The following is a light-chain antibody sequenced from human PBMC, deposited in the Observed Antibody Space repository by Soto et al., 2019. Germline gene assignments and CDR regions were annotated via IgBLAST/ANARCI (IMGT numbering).Light chain of an antibody. Sequence: SPGTLSLSPGERATLSCRASQGVGNKYLAWYQQRPCQAPSLLIYAASSRATGVPDRFSGSGSGTDFTLTISRLEPEDFAVYYCQQYTNAHGITFGQGTRLEIK. CDR1: QGVGNKY. V-gene: IGKV3-20*01. J-gene: IGKJ5*01. CDR3: QQYTNAHGIT. CDR2: AAS.